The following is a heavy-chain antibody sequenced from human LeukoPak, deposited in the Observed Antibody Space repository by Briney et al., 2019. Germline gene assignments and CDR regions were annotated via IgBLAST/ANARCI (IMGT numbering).Heavy chain of an antibody. J-gene: IGHJ3*02. CDR1: GDSISGYY. D-gene: IGHD4-17*01. Sequence: SETLSLTCTVSGDSISGYYWSWIRQPPGKGLEWIGYIYYSGSTNYNPSLKSRVTISVDTSKDQFSLKLSSVTAADTAVYYCARDLGYGDYANAFDIWGQGTMVTVSS. V-gene: IGHV4-59*01. CDR3: ARDLGYGDYANAFDI. CDR2: IYYSGST.